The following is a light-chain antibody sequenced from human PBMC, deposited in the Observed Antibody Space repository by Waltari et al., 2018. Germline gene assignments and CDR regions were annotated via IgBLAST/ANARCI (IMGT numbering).Light chain of an antibody. J-gene: IGKJ2*01. CDR3: QQYHKWPPYT. CDR2: GAS. Sequence: EIVLTQSPATLSVSPGERATLSYRASQTINSNLAWYQQQPGQAPRLLIYGASTRAIGIPARFSGSGSGTEFTLTITSLQSEDFAVYFCQQYHKWPPYTFGQGTKLDI. V-gene: IGKV3-15*01. CDR1: QTINSN.